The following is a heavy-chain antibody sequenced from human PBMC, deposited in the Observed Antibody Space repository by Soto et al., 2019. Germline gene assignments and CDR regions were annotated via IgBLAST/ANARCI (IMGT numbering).Heavy chain of an antibody. J-gene: IGHJ4*02. D-gene: IGHD5-18*01. CDR3: AHLPWKQLWPRAPVVN. CDR2: IFWDDDK. CDR1: GFSLSTSGVG. Sequence: QITLKESGPTLVKPTQTLTLTCTFSGFSLSTSGVGVGWIRQPPGKALEWLGIIFWDDDKRYRPSLKSRLTITKDTSKNQLVLTLTNMDPVDTATYDCAHLPWKQLWPRAPVVNWGQGTPVTVSS. V-gene: IGHV2-5*02.